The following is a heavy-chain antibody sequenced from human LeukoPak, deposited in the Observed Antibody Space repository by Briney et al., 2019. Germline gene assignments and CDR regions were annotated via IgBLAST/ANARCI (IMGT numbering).Heavy chain of an antibody. CDR2: IYYSGST. CDR1: GGSISSYY. CDR3: ARVGRWLQLLDY. J-gene: IGHJ4*02. Sequence: SETLSLTCTVSGGSISSYYWSWIRQPPGKGLEWIGYIYYSGSTYYNPSLKSRVTISVDTSKNQFSLKLSSVTAADTAVYYCARVGRWLQLLDYWGQGTLVTVSS. D-gene: IGHD5-24*01. V-gene: IGHV4-59*01.